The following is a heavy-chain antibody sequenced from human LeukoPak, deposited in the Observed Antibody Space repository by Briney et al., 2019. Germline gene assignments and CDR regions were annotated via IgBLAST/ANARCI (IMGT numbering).Heavy chain of an antibody. CDR1: GFTFSSYA. D-gene: IGHD3-3*01. CDR2: ISGSGGST. CDR3: AKLGYYDFWSGYYTY. Sequence: RSLRLSCAASGFTFSSYAMSWVRQAPGKGLEWVSAISGSGGSTYYADSVKGRFTISRDNSKNTLYLQMNSLRAEDTAVYYCAKLGYYDFWSGYYTYWGQGTLVTVSS. V-gene: IGHV3-23*01. J-gene: IGHJ4*02.